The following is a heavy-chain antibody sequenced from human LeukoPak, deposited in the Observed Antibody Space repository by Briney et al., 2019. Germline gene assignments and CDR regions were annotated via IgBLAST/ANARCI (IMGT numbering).Heavy chain of an antibody. V-gene: IGHV1-69*06. J-gene: IGHJ5*02. CDR2: IIPIFGTA. CDR3: ARNIIAARIAFNWFDP. Sequence: SVKVSCKASGGTFSSYAISWVRQAPGQGLEWMGGIIPIFGTANYAQKFQGRVTITADKSTSTAYMELSSLRSEDTAVYYCARNIIAARIAFNWFDPWGQGTLVTVSS. D-gene: IGHD6-6*01. CDR1: GGTFSSYA.